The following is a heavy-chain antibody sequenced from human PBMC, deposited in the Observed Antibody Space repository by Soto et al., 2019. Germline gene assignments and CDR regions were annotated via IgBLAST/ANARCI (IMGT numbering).Heavy chain of an antibody. CDR2: ISSSSYI. V-gene: IGHV3-21*01. J-gene: IGHJ3*02. Sequence: PGGSLRLSCAASGVTFSSYSMNWVRQAPGKGLEWVSSISSSSYIYYADSVKGRFTISRDNAKNSLYLQMNSLRAEDTAVYYCARDNGRATDAFDIWGQGTMVTVSS. D-gene: IGHD2-8*01. CDR3: ARDNGRATDAFDI. CDR1: GVTFSSYS.